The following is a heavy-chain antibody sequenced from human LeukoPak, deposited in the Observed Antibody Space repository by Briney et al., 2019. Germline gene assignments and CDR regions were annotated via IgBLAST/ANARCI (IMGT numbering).Heavy chain of an antibody. V-gene: IGHV1-2*02. CDR3: ARPDYDDDDSPGRHD. Sequence: ASVKVSCKASGYTFTDYYMHWLRQAPGQGLEWMGWMHPNSGGTNYAQKLQGRVTMTRDTSISTAYMDLNRLTSDDTAVYYCARPDYDDDDSPGRHDWGQGTQVTVSS. CDR2: MHPNSGGT. CDR1: GYTFTDYY. D-gene: IGHD4-17*01. J-gene: IGHJ4*02.